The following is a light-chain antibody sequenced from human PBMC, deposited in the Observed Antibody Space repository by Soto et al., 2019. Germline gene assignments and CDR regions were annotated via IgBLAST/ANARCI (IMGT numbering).Light chain of an antibody. Sequence: DIQMTQSPSTLSASVGDRVTITCRASQSISSWLAWYQQKPGKAPKLLIYKASSLESGVPSRFSGSGSGTEFTLTISSLRPDDFATYYCQQYDSYSAFGQGTMVEIK. J-gene: IGKJ1*01. CDR1: QSISSW. V-gene: IGKV1-5*03. CDR3: QQYDSYSA. CDR2: KAS.